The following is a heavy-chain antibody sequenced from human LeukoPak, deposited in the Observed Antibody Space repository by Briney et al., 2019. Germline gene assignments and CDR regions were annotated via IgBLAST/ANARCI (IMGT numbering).Heavy chain of an antibody. J-gene: IGHJ4*02. Sequence: GGSLRLSCAASGFTFSSLAMNWVRQAPGKGLEWVAVIWYDGNNKYYADSVKGRFTISRDNSKNTLYLQMNSLRAEDTAVYYCARSTSSEYDIYHFDYWGQGTLVTVSS. CDR1: GFTFSSLA. CDR2: IWYDGNNK. CDR3: ARSTSSEYDIYHFDY. V-gene: IGHV3-33*08. D-gene: IGHD3-9*01.